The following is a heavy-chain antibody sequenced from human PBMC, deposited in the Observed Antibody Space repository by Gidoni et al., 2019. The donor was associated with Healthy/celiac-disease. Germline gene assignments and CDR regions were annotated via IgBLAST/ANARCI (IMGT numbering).Heavy chain of an antibody. D-gene: IGHD4-17*01. V-gene: IGHV3-7*01. Sequence: EVQLVESGGGLVQPGGSLRLSCAASGFTFSSYWMSWVRQAPGKGLEWVANIKQDGSEKYYVDSVKGRFTISRDNAKNSLYLQMNSLRAEDTAVYYCARVEEDGDGYYYYGMDVWGQGTTVTVSS. CDR2: IKQDGSEK. CDR1: GFTFSSYW. J-gene: IGHJ6*02. CDR3: ARVEEDGDGYYYYGMDV.